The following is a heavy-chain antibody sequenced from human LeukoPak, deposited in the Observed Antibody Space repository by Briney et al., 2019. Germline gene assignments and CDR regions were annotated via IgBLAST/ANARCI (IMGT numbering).Heavy chain of an antibody. Sequence: GGSLRLSCAASGFNFGSYSMTWVRQAPGKGLEWVSSISSSSSYRYYADSVKGRFTISRDNAKNSLYLQMNSLRAEDTAVYYCAREGYSPRDGYNFNFDYWGQGTLVTVSS. D-gene: IGHD5-24*01. V-gene: IGHV3-21*01. CDR1: GFNFGSYS. CDR2: ISSSSSYR. J-gene: IGHJ4*02. CDR3: AREGYSPRDGYNFNFDY.